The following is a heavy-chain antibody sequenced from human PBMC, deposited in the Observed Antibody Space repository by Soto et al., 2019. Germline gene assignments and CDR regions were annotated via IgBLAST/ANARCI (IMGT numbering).Heavy chain of an antibody. J-gene: IGHJ4*02. CDR1: GGSISSYY. Sequence: SETLSLTCTVSGGSISSYYWSWIRQPPGKGLEWIGYIYYSGSTNYNPSLKSRVTISVDTSKNQFSLKLSSVTAADTAVYYCARHRARYSSSVSFDYWGQGNLVTVPS. CDR2: IYYSGST. CDR3: ARHRARYSSSVSFDY. D-gene: IGHD6-6*01. V-gene: IGHV4-59*08.